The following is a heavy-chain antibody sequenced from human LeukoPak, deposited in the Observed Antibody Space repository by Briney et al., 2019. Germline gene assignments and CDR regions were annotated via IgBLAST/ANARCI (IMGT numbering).Heavy chain of an antibody. Sequence: PGGSLRLSCAASGFTFSSYAMHWVRQAPGKGLVWVAVISYDGSNKYYADSVKGRFTISRDNSKNTLYLQMNSLRTEDTAVYYCARAYYYGVPFDYWGQGTLVTVSS. CDR2: ISYDGSNK. J-gene: IGHJ4*02. V-gene: IGHV3-30-3*01. D-gene: IGHD3-22*01. CDR3: ARAYYYGVPFDY. CDR1: GFTFSSYA.